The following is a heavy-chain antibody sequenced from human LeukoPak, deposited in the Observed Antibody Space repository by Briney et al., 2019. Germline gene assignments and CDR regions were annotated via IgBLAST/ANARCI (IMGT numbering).Heavy chain of an antibody. CDR3: ASRRYSGSYYEDY. CDR1: GVSIFTDY. D-gene: IGHD1-26*01. Sequence: SETLSLTCTVSGVSIFTDYWNYIRQPPGKGLEWIGYIFYSGSTNYNPSLKSRVTMSVDTSKNQFSLTLSSVTAADTAVDYCASRRYSGSYYEDYWGQGTLVTVSS. CDR2: IFYSGST. V-gene: IGHV4-59*08. J-gene: IGHJ4*02.